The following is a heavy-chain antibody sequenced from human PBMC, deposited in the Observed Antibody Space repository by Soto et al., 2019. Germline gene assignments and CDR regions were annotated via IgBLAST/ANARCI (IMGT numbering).Heavy chain of an antibody. CDR1: GYSISSGYY. Sequence: PLETLSLTCAVSGYSISSGYYWGWIRQPPGKGLDWIGSIFYTGSTYYNPSLKDRVSMSVDTSNNQFSLKLTSVTAADTAVYYCARDSTFQGYGMDVWGRGTTVT. J-gene: IGHJ6*02. CDR2: IFYTGST. CDR3: ARDSTFQGYGMDV. V-gene: IGHV4-38-2*02.